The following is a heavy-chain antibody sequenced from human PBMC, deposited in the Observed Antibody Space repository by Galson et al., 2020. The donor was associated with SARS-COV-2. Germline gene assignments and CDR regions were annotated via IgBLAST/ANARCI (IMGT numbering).Heavy chain of an antibody. J-gene: IGHJ4*02. V-gene: IGHV3-30*04. CDR2: ISYDGTTK. D-gene: IGHD6-13*01. Sequence: GGSLRLSCEASGFTFSSSAMHWVRHPPGTGLEWVAIISYDGTTKYNSDSVKGRFTISRDISQHTLYLQMNSLRPEDTAVYYCARETDDYTASWYDYWGQGTLVTVSS. CDR1: GFTFSSSA. CDR3: ARETDDYTASWYDY.